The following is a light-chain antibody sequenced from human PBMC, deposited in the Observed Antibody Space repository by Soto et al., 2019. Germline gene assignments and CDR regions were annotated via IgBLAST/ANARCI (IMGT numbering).Light chain of an antibody. V-gene: IGKV1-5*03. CDR2: KAS. CDR3: QQYSGYCT. CDR1: ESVVKW. J-gene: IGKJ1*01. Sequence: DIPMTQFPSILSASVGDTVTITCRASESVVKWLAWFQHKPGKAPKLLIYKASVLSNGVPSRFSGSGFGTEFTLTISSLRPDDSATYFCQQYSGYCTFGQGTKVEI.